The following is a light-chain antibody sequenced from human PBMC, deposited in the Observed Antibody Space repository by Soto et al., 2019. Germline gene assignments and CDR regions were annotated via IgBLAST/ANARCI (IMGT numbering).Light chain of an antibody. J-gene: IGKJ1*01. CDR2: KAS. CDR3: QHYYTDLWT. V-gene: IGKV1-5*03. Sequence: DIQMTQSPSTLSASVGDRVTITCRASQSISTWLAWYQQKPGKAPKLLIYKASNLESGVPSRFSGSGSGTEFTLPISSLQPDDFATYYCQHYYTDLWTFGQGTKVEIK. CDR1: QSISTW.